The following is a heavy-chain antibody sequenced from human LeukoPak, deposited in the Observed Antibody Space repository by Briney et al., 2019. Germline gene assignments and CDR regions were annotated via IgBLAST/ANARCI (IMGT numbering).Heavy chain of an antibody. V-gene: IGHV1-2*02. CDR1: GYTFTGYY. J-gene: IGHJ4*02. Sequence: ASVKVSCKASGYTFTGYYMHWVRQAPGQGLEWMGWINPNSGGTNYAQKFQGRVTMTRDTSISTAYMELRSLRSDDTAVYYCARGRVGATAVDYWGQGTLVTVSS. CDR2: INPNSGGT. CDR3: ARGRVGATAVDY. D-gene: IGHD1-26*01.